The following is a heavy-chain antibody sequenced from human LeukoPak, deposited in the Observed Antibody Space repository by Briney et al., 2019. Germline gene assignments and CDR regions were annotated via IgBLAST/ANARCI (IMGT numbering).Heavy chain of an antibody. J-gene: IGHJ4*02. CDR3: AKVVDVDIVATTCFDY. CDR2: ISGSGGST. V-gene: IGHV3-23*01. Sequence: GGSLRLSCAASGFTFSIVWMTWVRQAPGKGLEWVSAISGSGGSTYYADSVKGRFTISRDNSKNTLYLQMNSLRAEDTAVYYCAKVVDVDIVATTCFDYWGQGTLVTVSS. CDR1: GFTFSIVW. D-gene: IGHD5-12*01.